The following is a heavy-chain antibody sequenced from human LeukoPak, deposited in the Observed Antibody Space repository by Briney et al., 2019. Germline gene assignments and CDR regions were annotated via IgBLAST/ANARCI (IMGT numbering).Heavy chain of an antibody. CDR1: GGSISSSSYY. V-gene: IGHV4-39*02. CDR2: LYYSGST. CDR3: AREGDYNWFDP. J-gene: IGHJ5*02. Sequence: PSETLSLTCTVSGGSISSSSYYLGWIRQPPGKGLEWIGSLYYSGSTYYNPSLKSRVTIYVATSKNQFSLKLSSVTAAETAVYYCAREGDYNWFDPWGQGTLVTVSS. D-gene: IGHD1-26*01.